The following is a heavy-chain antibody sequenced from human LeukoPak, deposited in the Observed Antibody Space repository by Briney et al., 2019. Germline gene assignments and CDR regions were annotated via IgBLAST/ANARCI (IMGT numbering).Heavy chain of an antibody. Sequence: PGGSLRLSCAASGFTFSSYAMHWVRQAPGKGLEWVAVISYDGSNKYYADSVKGRFTISRDNSKNALYLQMNSLRAEDTAVYYCAKSGATPSVAWFDPWGQGTLVTVSS. CDR1: GFTFSSYA. D-gene: IGHD1-26*01. CDR2: ISYDGSNK. J-gene: IGHJ5*02. CDR3: AKSGATPSVAWFDP. V-gene: IGHV3-30*04.